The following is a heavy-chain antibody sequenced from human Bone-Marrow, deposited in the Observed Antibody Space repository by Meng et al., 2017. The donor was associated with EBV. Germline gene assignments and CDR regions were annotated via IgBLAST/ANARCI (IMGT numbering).Heavy chain of an antibody. Sequence: LQLQESGQGLVKPSETLSLTCTVSGGSISSSSYYWGWIRQPPGKGLEWIGSIYYSGSTYYNPSLKSRVTISVDTSKNQFSLKLSSVTAADTAVYYCARVSVGATFFDYWGQGTLVTVSS. D-gene: IGHD1-26*01. CDR2: IYYSGST. CDR3: ARVSVGATFFDY. V-gene: IGHV4-39*07. J-gene: IGHJ4*02. CDR1: GGSISSSSYY.